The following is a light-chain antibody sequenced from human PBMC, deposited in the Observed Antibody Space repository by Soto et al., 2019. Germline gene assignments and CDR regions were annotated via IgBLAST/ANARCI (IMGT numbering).Light chain of an antibody. J-gene: IGKJ5*01. CDR3: QQYNNWPFS. V-gene: IGKV3-15*01. Sequence: EIVMTQSPATLSVSPGDRVTLSCRASQTVHTNLAWFQQKPGQAPKLPIYGASTRATGIPGRFSGGASGTEFTLTISSLQSEDSAVYFCQQYNNWPFSFGQGTRLEIK. CDR1: QTVHTN. CDR2: GAS.